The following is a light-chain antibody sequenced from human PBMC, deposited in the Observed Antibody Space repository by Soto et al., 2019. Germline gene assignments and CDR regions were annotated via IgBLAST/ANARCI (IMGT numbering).Light chain of an antibody. J-gene: IGKJ4*01. CDR1: QGISSY. Sequence: ILLTQSPSSLSPSVGVRVTITYRASQGISSYLGWFQQKPGKAPKLLIYAASTLQSGVPSRFSGSGSGTDFTLTISSLQREDFATYYCQQLNSYPLTFGGGTKVDI. V-gene: IGKV1-9*01. CDR2: AAS. CDR3: QQLNSYPLT.